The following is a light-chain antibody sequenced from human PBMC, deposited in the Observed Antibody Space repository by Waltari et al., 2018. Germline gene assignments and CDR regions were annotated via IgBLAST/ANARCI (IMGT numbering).Light chain of an antibody. CDR1: QSFSST. CDR3: QQYNNWPPLT. V-gene: IGKV3-15*01. Sequence: ERVMTQSPATGYVSQGERATLSCRASQSFSSTLAWYQQKPGHAPRLLIYGASTRATGIPARFSGSGSGTDFTLTISSLQSEDFAVYYCQQYNNWPPLTFGGGTKVEIK. J-gene: IGKJ4*01. CDR2: GAS.